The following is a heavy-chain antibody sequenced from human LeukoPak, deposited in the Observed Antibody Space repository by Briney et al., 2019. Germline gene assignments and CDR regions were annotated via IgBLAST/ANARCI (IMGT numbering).Heavy chain of an antibody. D-gene: IGHD4-23*01. CDR3: AAYGGNPRDAFDI. CDR2: INPSGGST. Sequence: ASVKVSCKASGYTFTSYYMHWVRQAPGQGLEWMGIINPSGGSTSYAQKFQGRVTMTRDTSTSTVYMELSSLRSEDTAVYYCAAYGGNPRDAFDIWGQGTMVTVSS. J-gene: IGHJ3*02. CDR1: GYTFTSYY. V-gene: IGHV1-46*01.